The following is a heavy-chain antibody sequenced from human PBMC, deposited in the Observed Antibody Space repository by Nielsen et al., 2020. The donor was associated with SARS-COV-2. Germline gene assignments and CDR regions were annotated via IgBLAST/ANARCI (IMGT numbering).Heavy chain of an antibody. CDR3: VRQLWRGGYFDY. CDR2: IYSGGST. D-gene: IGHD5-18*01. J-gene: IGHJ4*02. Sequence: GESLKISCAASGFTVSSNYMSWVRQAPGKGLEWVSVIYSGGSTYYADSVKGRFTISRHNSKNTLYLQMNSLRAEDTAVYYCVRQLWRGGYFDYWGQGTLVTVSS. CDR1: GFTVSSNY. V-gene: IGHV3-53*04.